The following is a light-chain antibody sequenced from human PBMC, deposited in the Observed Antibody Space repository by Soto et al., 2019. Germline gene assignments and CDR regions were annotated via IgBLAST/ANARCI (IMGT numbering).Light chain of an antibody. Sequence: EIVMTQSPATLSVSVGERATLSCRASQTVSSKLAWYQQKPGQAPRLLIYGASTRATGIPARFAGSGSGTEFTPTISSLQSEDFAVYYCQQYNDWPPQLTFGGGTKVEIK. V-gene: IGKV3-15*01. CDR2: GAS. J-gene: IGKJ4*01. CDR3: QQYNDWPPQLT. CDR1: QTVSSK.